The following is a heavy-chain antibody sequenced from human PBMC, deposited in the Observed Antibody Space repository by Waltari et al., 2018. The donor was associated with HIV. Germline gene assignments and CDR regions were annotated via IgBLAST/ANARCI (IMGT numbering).Heavy chain of an antibody. Sequence: EVQLVESGGGLVKPGGSLRLSCAASGFTFSSYSMNWGRQAPRKGLEGGSLISRGSTYIYYANSVKGRFTISRDNGKNSLHLQMKGLRAEDTAVYYCARGATDVDAFDFWGQGTMVTVSS. J-gene: IGHJ3*01. CDR2: ISRGSTYI. CDR3: ARGATDVDAFDF. V-gene: IGHV3-21*05. CDR1: GFTFSSYS.